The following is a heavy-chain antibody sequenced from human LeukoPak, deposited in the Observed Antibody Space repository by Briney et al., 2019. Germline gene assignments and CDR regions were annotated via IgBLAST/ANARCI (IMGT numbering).Heavy chain of an antibody. CDR2: FYYSGSP. V-gene: IGHV4-59*08. CDR1: GGSTSPYY. D-gene: IGHD2-15*01. CDR3: ARHRGWYCSGGSCFPEYFQH. J-gene: IGHJ1*01. Sequence: SETLSLTCTVSGGSTSPYYWSWIRQPPGKGLEWIGYFYYSGSPNYNPSLKSRVTISVDTSKNQFSLKLRSVTAADTAVYYCARHRGWYCSGGSCFPEYFQHWGQGTLVTVSS.